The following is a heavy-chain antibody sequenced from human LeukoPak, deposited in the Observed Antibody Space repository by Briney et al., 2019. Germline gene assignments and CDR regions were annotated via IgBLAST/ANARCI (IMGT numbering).Heavy chain of an antibody. CDR3: ARAAGNYDILTGYTSSAFDI. J-gene: IGHJ3*02. Sequence: ASVKVSCKASGYTFTSYAMHWVRQAPGQGLEWMGWISAYNGNTNYAQKLQGRVTMTTDTSTSTAYMELRSLRSDDTAVYYCARAAGNYDILTGYTSSAFDIWGQGTMVTVS. V-gene: IGHV1-18*01. CDR2: ISAYNGNT. D-gene: IGHD3-9*01. CDR1: GYTFTSYA.